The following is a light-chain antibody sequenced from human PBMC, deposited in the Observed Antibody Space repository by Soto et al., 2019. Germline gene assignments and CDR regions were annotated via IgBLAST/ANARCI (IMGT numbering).Light chain of an antibody. J-gene: IGLJ2*01. CDR3: QAWDSSVV. Sequence: SYELTQPPSVSVSPGQTASITCSGDKLGNKYACWYQQKPGQSPVLGIYQDSKRPSGIPERFSGSNSGNTATLTISGTQAVDEADYYCQAWDSSVVFGGGTQLTVL. CDR1: KLGNKY. CDR2: QDS. V-gene: IGLV3-1*01.